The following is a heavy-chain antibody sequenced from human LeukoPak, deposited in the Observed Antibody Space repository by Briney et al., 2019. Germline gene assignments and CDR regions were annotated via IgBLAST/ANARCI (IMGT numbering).Heavy chain of an antibody. V-gene: IGHV3-30*02. CDR1: GFTFSSYG. CDR2: IRYDGSNK. J-gene: IGHJ2*01. CDR3: VKGSGSGWPYWYFDL. Sequence: PGGSLRLSCAASGFTFSSYGMHWVRQAPGKGLEWVAFIRYDGSNKYYTDSVKGRFTISRDNSKNTLYLQMNSLRPEDMALYYCVKGSGSGWPYWYFDLWGRGTLVTVSS. D-gene: IGHD6-19*01.